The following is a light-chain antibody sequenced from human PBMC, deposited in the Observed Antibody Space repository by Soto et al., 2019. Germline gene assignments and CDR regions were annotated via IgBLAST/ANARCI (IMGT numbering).Light chain of an antibody. Sequence: DIVITQSPLSLPVLSGRAASISFRAIQSLLHKNGNNYFNWYLQKPGQSPQLLIYMGSKRASGVPDRFSGSGSGTYFTLKISKVEAEDAGVYYCMQALQAPRTFGQWTKVDIK. CDR1: QSLLHKNGNNY. CDR3: MQALQAPRT. V-gene: IGKV2-28*01. J-gene: IGKJ1*01. CDR2: MGS.